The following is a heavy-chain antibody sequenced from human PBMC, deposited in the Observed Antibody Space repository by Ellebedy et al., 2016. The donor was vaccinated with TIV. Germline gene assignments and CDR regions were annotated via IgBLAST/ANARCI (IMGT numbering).Heavy chain of an antibody. Sequence: GGSLRLXCAASGFTFSSYAMHWVRQAPGKGLEWVAVISYDGSNKYYADSVKGRFTISRDNSKNTLYLQMNSLRAEDTAVYYCARDRPATGTTPYYYYYYMDVWGKGTTVTVSS. CDR2: ISYDGSNK. V-gene: IGHV3-30-3*01. CDR3: ARDRPATGTTPYYYYYYMDV. J-gene: IGHJ6*03. D-gene: IGHD1-7*01. CDR1: GFTFSSYA.